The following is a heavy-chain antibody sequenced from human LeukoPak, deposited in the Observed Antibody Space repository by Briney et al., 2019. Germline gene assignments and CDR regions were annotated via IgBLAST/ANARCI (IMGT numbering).Heavy chain of an antibody. J-gene: IGHJ3*02. V-gene: IGHV1-46*01. CDR3: AREGSQGADAFDI. Sequence: ASVKVSCKASGYTFTSYGISWVRQAPGQGLEWMGIINPSGGSTSYAQKFQGRVTMTRDTSTSTVYMELSSLRSEDTAVYYCAREGSQGADAFDIWGQGTMVTVSS. CDR2: INPSGGST. CDR1: GYTFTSYG.